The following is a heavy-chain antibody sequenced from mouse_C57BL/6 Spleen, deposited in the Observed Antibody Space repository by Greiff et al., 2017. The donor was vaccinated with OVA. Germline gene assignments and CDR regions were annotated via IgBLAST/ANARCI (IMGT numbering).Heavy chain of an antibody. D-gene: IGHD4-1*02. J-gene: IGHJ2*01. CDR2: IDPSDSET. CDR3: ARQLGPSYFDY. V-gene: IGHV1-52*01. Sequence: QVQLQQPGAELVRPGSSVKLSCKASGYTFTSYWMHWVKQRPIQGLEWIGNIDPSDSETHYNQKFKDKATLTVDKSSSTAYMQLSSLTSEDSAVYYWARQLGPSYFDYWGQGTTLTVSS. CDR1: GYTFTSYW.